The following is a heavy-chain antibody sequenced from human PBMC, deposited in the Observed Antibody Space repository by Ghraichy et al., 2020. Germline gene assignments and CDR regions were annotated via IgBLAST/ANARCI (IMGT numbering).Heavy chain of an antibody. CDR2: INHSGST. CDR1: GGSFSGYY. CDR3: ARGHYYYYGMDV. V-gene: IGHV4-34*01. Sequence: GSLSLTCAVYGGSFSGYYWSWIRQPPGKGLEWIGEINHSGSTNYNPSLKSRVTISVDTSKNQFSLKLSSVTAADTAVYYCARGHYYYYGMDVWGQGTTVTVSS. J-gene: IGHJ6*02.